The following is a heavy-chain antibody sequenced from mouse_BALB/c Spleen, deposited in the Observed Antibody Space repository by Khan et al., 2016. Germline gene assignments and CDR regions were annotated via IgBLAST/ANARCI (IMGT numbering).Heavy chain of an antibody. J-gene: IGHJ3*01. Sequence: EVQLQESGPGLVKPSQSLSLTCTVTGYSITSDYAWNWIRQFPGNKVEWMGYINYSGSTSYNPSLKSRISLTRDTSKNQFFLHLTSVTTEDTATYYCARSSNWDGFDYWGQGTLVTVSA. D-gene: IGHD4-1*01. CDR1: GYSITSDYA. V-gene: IGHV3-2*02. CDR3: ARSSNWDGFDY. CDR2: INYSGST.